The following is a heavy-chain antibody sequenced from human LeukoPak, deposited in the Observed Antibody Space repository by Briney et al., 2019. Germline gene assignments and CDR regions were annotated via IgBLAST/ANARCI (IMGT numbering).Heavy chain of an antibody. CDR1: GFTFSGYS. J-gene: IGHJ4*02. Sequence: GGSLRLSCAASGFTFSGYSMNWVRQAPGKGLEWVSSISTTSDYIHYADSLKGRVAISRDNAKNSLYLQMNSLRAEDTAVYYCARGGIYSQGFVYWGQGSLVTVSS. CDR2: ISTTSDYI. V-gene: IGHV3-21*01. D-gene: IGHD6-13*01. CDR3: ARGGIYSQGFVY.